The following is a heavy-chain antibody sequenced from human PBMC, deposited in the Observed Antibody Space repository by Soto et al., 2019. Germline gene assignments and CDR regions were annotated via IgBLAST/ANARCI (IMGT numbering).Heavy chain of an antibody. V-gene: IGHV1-18*01. Sequence: RASVKVSCKASGYTFTSYGISWVRQAPGQGLEWMGWISAYNGNTNYAQKLQGRVTITRDTSASTAYMELSSLRSEDTAVYYCARGLGYCSSTSCTNYYYYYYMDVWGKGTSLTVSS. CDR3: ARGLGYCSSTSCTNYYYYYYMDV. D-gene: IGHD2-2*01. J-gene: IGHJ6*03. CDR2: ISAYNGNT. CDR1: GYTFTSYG.